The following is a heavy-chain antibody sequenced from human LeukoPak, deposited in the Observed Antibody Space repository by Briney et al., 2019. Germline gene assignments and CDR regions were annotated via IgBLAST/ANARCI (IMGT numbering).Heavy chain of an antibody. Sequence: SVKVSCKASGGTFSSYAISWVRQAPGQGLEWMGGIIPIFGTANYAQKFQGRVTITTVESTSTAYMELSSLRSEDTAVYYCASPMVVTSGAFDIWGQGTMVTVSS. CDR2: IIPIFGTA. D-gene: IGHD4/OR15-4a*01. CDR3: ASPMVVTSGAFDI. J-gene: IGHJ3*02. V-gene: IGHV1-69*05. CDR1: GGTFSSYA.